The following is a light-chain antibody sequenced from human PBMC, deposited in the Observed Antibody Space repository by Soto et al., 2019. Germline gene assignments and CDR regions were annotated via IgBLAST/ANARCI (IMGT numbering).Light chain of an antibody. V-gene: IGLV2-14*01. CDR2: EVT. Sequence: ALTQPASVSGSPGQSITISCTGTSSDVGGYNYVSWYQQHPGKAPKLMIYEVTNRPSGVSNRFSGSESGNTASLTISGLQAEDEADYYCSSYTSSSTLVFGGESQLTVL. CDR3: SSYTSSSTLV. CDR1: SSDVGGYNY. J-gene: IGLJ3*02.